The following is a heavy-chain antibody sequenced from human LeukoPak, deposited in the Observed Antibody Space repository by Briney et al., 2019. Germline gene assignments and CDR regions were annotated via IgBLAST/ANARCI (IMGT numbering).Heavy chain of an antibody. CDR1: GFIFSDYF. J-gene: IGHJ4*02. V-gene: IGHV3-72*01. CDR3: VRDTWGTDY. CDR2: IRKKGDRYTT. D-gene: IGHD3-16*01. Sequence: PGRSLRLSCAASGFIFSDYFMDWVRQAPGKWLEWDGRIRKKGDRYTTEYVASVKGRFVISRDDSKNSLFLQMNSLRAEDTAMYYCVRDTWGTDYWGQGTLVTVSS.